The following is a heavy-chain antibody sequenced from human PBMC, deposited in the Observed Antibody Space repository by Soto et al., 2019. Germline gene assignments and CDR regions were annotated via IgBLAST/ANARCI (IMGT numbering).Heavy chain of an antibody. V-gene: IGHV4-39*01. CDR1: GASISSRSSY. CDR3: ANPRGIAVGGSFDH. CDR2: FYSGST. J-gene: IGHJ5*02. D-gene: IGHD6-13*01. Sequence: XATLALTFIVSGASISSRSSYWGWIRQPPGKGLEWVGTFYSGSTYNNPSLKSRVTISVDTSKNQFSLKLSSVAAEDTAIYYCANPRGIAVGGSFDHWGQGTLVTVSS.